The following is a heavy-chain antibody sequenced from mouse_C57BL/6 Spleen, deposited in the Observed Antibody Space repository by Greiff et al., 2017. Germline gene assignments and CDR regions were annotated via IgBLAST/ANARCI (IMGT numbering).Heavy chain of an antibody. D-gene: IGHD1-1*01. CDR1: GFSLSTFGMG. CDR3: ARIDPYYGSSSYYFDY. V-gene: IGHV8-8*01. Sequence: QVTLKVSGPGILQPSQALSLTCSFSGFSLSTFGMGVGWIRQPSGKGLEWLAHIWWADDKYYNPALKSRLTISKDTSKNQVFLKIANVDTADTATYYCARIDPYYGSSSYYFDYWGQGTTLTVSS. J-gene: IGHJ2*01. CDR2: IWWADDK.